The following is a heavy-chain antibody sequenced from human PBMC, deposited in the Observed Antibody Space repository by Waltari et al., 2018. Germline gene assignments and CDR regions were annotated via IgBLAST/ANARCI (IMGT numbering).Heavy chain of an antibody. Sequence: QVQLQESGPGLVKPSETLSLTYTVSGGSVTSYHWSWIRQSPGKGLEWIGDISDSGDTNYSPSLRSRVTISVDTSDDLFSLRLSSVTAADTAVYYCARPVWDYTLGRGDFFQYWGQGIRVTVSS. CDR3: ARPVWDYTLGRGDFFQY. V-gene: IGHV4-59*08. J-gene: IGHJ4*02. CDR1: GGSVTSYH. D-gene: IGHD4-4*01. CDR2: ISDSGDT.